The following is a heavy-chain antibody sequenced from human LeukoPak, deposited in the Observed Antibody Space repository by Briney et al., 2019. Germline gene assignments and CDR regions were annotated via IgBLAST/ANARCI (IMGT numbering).Heavy chain of an antibody. Sequence: SQTLSLTCTVSGGSISSGGYYWSWIRQHPGKDLEWIGYIYYSGSTYYNPSLKSRVTISVDTSKNQFSLKLSSVTAADTAVYYCARDRTGYCSSTSCARGAFDIWGQGTMVTVSS. CDR3: ARDRTGYCSSTSCARGAFDI. CDR2: IYYSGST. J-gene: IGHJ3*02. CDR1: GGSISSGGYY. V-gene: IGHV4-31*03. D-gene: IGHD2-2*01.